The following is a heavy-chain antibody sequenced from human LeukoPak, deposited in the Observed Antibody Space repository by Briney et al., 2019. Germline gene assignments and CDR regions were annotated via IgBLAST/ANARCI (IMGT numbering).Heavy chain of an antibody. CDR1: GFTFSSYG. CDR3: AGSSSPPTFDY. D-gene: IGHD2-2*01. V-gene: IGHV3-23*01. CDR2: ISGSGGST. J-gene: IGHJ4*02. Sequence: GGTLRLSCAASGFTFSSYGMNWVRQAPGKGLEWVSLISGSGGSTYYADSVKGRFTISRDNSKNTLYLQMNSLRAEDTAVYYCAGSSSPPTFDYWGQGTLVTVSS.